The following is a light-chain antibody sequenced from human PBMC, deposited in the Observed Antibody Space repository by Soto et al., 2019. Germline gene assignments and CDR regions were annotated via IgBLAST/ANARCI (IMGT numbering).Light chain of an antibody. Sequence: QSVLTQPASVSGSPGQSITISCTGTSSDVGAYNYVSWFQQHPGKAPKLMIYDVSNRPSGVSNRFSGSKSGNTASLTISGLKDEDEADYYCCSYTTRSTYVFGIGTKVTVL. J-gene: IGLJ1*01. CDR3: CSYTTRSTYV. CDR1: SSDVGAYNY. CDR2: DVS. V-gene: IGLV2-14*01.